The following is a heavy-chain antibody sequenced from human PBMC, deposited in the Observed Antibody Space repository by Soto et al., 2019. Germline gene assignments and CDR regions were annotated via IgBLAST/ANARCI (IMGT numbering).Heavy chain of an antibody. CDR2: INPNSGGT. CDR1: GYTFTAYY. V-gene: IGHV1-2*04. CDR3: ARQFGGIAVAGATVYWYFDL. Sequence: QVQLVQSGAEVKEPGASLKVSCKPSGYTFTAYYIHWVRQAPGQGLEWMGWINPNSGGTSYAQKFQGWGTMTRDTSINTAYMELSRLRSDDTAIYYCARQFGGIAVAGATVYWYFDLWGRGTLVTVSS. J-gene: IGHJ2*01. D-gene: IGHD6-19*01.